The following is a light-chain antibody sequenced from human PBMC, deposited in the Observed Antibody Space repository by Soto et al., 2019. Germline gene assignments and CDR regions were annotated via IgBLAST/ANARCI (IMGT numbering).Light chain of an antibody. Sequence: EMVLTQSPGTVSLSPGERATLSCRASQSVSSRNLAWYRQKPGQAPSLLIFGASNRATGIPDRYSGSGSGTDFTLTIRRLEPEDCAVYYCLRYGDSPPAYTFGQGTKLEIK. CDR3: LRYGDSPPAYT. CDR2: GAS. V-gene: IGKV3-20*01. CDR1: QSVSSRN. J-gene: IGKJ2*01.